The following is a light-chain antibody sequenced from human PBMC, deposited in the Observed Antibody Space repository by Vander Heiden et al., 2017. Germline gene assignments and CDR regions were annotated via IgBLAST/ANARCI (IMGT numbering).Light chain of an antibody. CDR3: QQYNFYGS. J-gene: IGKJ1*01. CDR2: KSS. CDR1: QSINTW. V-gene: IGKV1-5*03. Sequence: DIQMTQSPSTLSESVGERVTITCGASQSINTWLAWYQQKPGKAPKPLIYKSSSLERGAPSRCSGSGSGTEFTLTISRLQPDDFASYYCQQYNFYGSFGQGTKVE.